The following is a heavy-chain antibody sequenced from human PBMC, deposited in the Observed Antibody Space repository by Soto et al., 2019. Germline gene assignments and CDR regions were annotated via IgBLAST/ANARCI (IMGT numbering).Heavy chain of an antibody. CDR2: INHSGST. CDR1: GGSFSGYY. J-gene: IGHJ6*02. CDR3: ARGSATYYYYCGMDV. V-gene: IGHV4-34*01. Sequence: QVQLQQWGAGLLKPSETLSLTCAVYGGSFSGYYWSWIRQPPGKGLEWIGEINHSGSTNYNPSLTSRGTISVDTSMNQFSPKLSSVTAAATAVYYCARGSATYYYYCGMDVWGQGTTVTVSS. D-gene: IGHD6-19*01.